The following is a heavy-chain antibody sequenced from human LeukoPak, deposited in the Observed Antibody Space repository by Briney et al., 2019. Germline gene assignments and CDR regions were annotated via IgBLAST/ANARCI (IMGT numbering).Heavy chain of an antibody. CDR1: GFTFSSYS. CDR2: ISTSSSYI. V-gene: IGHV3-21*01. CDR3: AGAAIAAARIYYYMDV. D-gene: IGHD6-13*01. J-gene: IGHJ6*03. Sequence: PGGSLRLSCAASGFTFSSYSMNWVRQAPGKGLEWVSFISTSSSYIHNADSVKGQFTISRDNAENSLYLQMNSLRAEDTAVYYCAGAAIAAARIYYYMDVWGKGTTVTVSS.